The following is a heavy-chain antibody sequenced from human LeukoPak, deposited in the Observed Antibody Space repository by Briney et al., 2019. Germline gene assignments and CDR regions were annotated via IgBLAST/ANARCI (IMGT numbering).Heavy chain of an antibody. CDR2: ISSSSSTI. CDR1: GFTFSSYS. D-gene: IGHD3-3*01. J-gene: IGHJ5*02. CDR3: ARDAARPLTIFGVAQGWFDP. V-gene: IGHV3-48*01. Sequence: GGSLRLSCAASGFTFSSYSMNWVRQAPGKGLEWVSYISSSSSTIYYADSVKGRFTISRDNAKNPLYLQMNSLRAEDTAVYYCARDAARPLTIFGVAQGWFDPWGQGTLVTVSS.